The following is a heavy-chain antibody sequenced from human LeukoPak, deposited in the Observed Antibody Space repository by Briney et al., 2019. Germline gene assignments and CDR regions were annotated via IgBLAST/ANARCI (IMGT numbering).Heavy chain of an antibody. D-gene: IGHD1-26*01. J-gene: IGHJ6*02. CDR3: ARGGSYSYYYYGMDV. Sequence: VGSLRLSCAASGFTFSSYGMHWVRQAPGKGLEWVAFIRYDGSNKYYADSVKGRFTISRDNSKNTLYLQMNSLRAEDTAVYYCARGGSYSYYYYGMDVWGQGTTVTVSS. CDR2: IRYDGSNK. V-gene: IGHV3-30*02. CDR1: GFTFSSYG.